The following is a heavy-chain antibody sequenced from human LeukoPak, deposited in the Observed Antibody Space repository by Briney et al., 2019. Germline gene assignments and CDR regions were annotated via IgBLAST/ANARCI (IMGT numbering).Heavy chain of an antibody. D-gene: IGHD1-1*01. Sequence: SETLSLTCTVSGGSISSYYWSWIRQPPGKGLEWIGYIYYSGTTNYNPSLKSRVTISVDTSKNQFSLKLGSVTAADTAVYYCVRVSWFPGTSCYYMDVWGKGTTVTVSS. V-gene: IGHV4-59*01. CDR3: VRVSWFPGTSCYYMDV. CDR1: GGSISSYY. CDR2: IYYSGTT. J-gene: IGHJ6*03.